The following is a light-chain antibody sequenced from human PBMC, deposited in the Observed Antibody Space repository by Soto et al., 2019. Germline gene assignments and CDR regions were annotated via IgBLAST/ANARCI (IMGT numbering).Light chain of an antibody. CDR3: QQYGSTPPT. Sequence: EIVLTQSPGTLSLSPGERATLPCRASQSVTSSYLAWYQRRPGQAPRLLIFAASTRATGIPDRFSGSGSGTDFTLTISRLEPEDFALYYCQQYGSTPPTFGQGTKVEIK. J-gene: IGKJ2*01. V-gene: IGKV3-20*01. CDR1: QSVTSSY. CDR2: AAS.